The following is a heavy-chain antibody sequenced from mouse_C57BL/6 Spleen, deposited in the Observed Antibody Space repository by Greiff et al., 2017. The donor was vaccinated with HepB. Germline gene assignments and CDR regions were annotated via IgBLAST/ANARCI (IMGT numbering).Heavy chain of an antibody. V-gene: IGHV3-6*01. CDR1: GYSITSGYY. CDR3: ARDDYVVEGFAY. J-gene: IGHJ3*01. D-gene: IGHD1-1*02. CDR2: ISYDGSN. Sequence: EVKLLESGPGLVKPSQSLSLTCSVTGYSITSGYYWNWIRQFPGNKLEWMGYISYDGSNNYNPSLKNRISITRDTSKNQFFLKLNSVTTEDTATYYCARDDYVVEGFAYWGQGTLVTVSA.